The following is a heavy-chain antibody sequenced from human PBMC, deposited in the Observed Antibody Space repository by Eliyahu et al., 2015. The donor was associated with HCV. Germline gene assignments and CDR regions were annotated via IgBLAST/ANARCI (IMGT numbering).Heavy chain of an antibody. J-gene: IGHJ4*02. CDR3: ARVRYQRRASVVYFDY. D-gene: IGHD2-2*01. CDR1: GFTFSSYW. V-gene: IGHV3-7*01. CDR2: QKQDGSEK. Sequence: EVQLVESGGGLVQPGGSLRLSCAASGFTFSSYWMSWVRQAPGKGLEWVGNQKQDGSEKYYVDSVKGRFTISRDNAKNSLYLQMNSLRAEDTAVYYCARVRYQRRASVVYFDYWGQGTLVTVSS.